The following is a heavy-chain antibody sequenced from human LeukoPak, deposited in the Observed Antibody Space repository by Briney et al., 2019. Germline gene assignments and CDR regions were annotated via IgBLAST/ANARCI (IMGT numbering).Heavy chain of an antibody. CDR1: GFTFSSYW. Sequence: GGSLRLSCAASGFTFSSYWMSWVRQAPGKGLEWVGRIKSKADGGTTDYAAPVKGRFTISRDDSKNTLYLQMNSLKTEDTAVYYCTTNYDFWSGYPARYYYYYMDVWGKGTTVTVSS. J-gene: IGHJ6*03. D-gene: IGHD3-3*01. V-gene: IGHV3-15*01. CDR2: IKSKADGGTT. CDR3: TTNYDFWSGYPARYYYYYMDV.